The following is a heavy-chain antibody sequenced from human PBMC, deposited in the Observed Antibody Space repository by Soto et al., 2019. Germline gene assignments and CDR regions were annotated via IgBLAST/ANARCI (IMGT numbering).Heavy chain of an antibody. D-gene: IGHD3-3*01. V-gene: IGHV3-23*01. CDR3: AKDARILDYGFWSGGNDAFDI. Sequence: EVQLLESGGGMVQPGGSLRISCVASGFGFSSYAISWVRQSPGKGLEWVSTTPATDDDTSYALSVTGRFIVSRDNSKNTLSLLMRSLRAEDTALYYCAKDARILDYGFWSGGNDAFDIWGQGTKVTVSS. CDR1: GFGFSSYA. J-gene: IGHJ3*02. CDR2: TPATDDDT.